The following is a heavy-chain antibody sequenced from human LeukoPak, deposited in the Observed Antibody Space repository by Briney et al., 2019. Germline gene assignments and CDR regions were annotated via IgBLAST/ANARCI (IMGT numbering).Heavy chain of an antibody. D-gene: IGHD1-1*01. CDR2: IYNSGST. Sequence: SETLSLTCTVSDDSISSYYWTWIRQPPGKGLEWIGYIYNSGSTNCKPSLKSRVTTSVDKSKNQVSLKLTSVTAADTAVYYCARSDSVTRLQLWGQGTLVTVSS. CDR3: ARSDSVTRLQL. V-gene: IGHV4-59*01. J-gene: IGHJ4*02. CDR1: DDSISSYY.